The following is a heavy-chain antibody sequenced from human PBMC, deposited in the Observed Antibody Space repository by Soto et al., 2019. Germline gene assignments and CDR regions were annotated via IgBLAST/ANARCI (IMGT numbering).Heavy chain of an antibody. CDR2: IDPSDSYT. V-gene: IGHV5-10-1*01. CDR3: ARRAGDCSGGSCYAFSMDV. D-gene: IGHD2-15*01. CDR1: GYSFTSYW. Sequence: GESLKISCKGSGYSFTSYWISWVRQMPGKGLEWMGRIDPSDSYTNYSPSFQGHVTISADKSISTAYLQWSSLKASDTAMYYCARRAGDCSGGSCYAFSMDVWGQGTTVTVSS. J-gene: IGHJ6*02.